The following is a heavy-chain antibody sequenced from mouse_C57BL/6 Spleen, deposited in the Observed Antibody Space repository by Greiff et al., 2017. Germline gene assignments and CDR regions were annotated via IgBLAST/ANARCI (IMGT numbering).Heavy chain of an antibody. CDR3: ARSGDSYCAMDY. CDR1: GYAFSSYW. V-gene: IGHV1-80*01. J-gene: IGHJ4*01. CDR2: IYPGNGDT. D-gene: IGHD3-3*01. Sequence: QVQLQQPGAELVKPGASVKISCKASGYAFSSYWMNWVKQRPGQGLEWIGEIYPGNGDTNYNGKFKGKATLTADKSSSTAYMQLSSLTSEDSAVYFCARSGDSYCAMDYWGQGTSVTVSS.